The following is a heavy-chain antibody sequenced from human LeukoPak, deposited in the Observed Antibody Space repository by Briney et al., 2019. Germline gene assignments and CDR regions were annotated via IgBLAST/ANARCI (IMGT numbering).Heavy chain of an antibody. CDR3: ARAVLYDSSGQWDY. D-gene: IGHD3-22*01. CDR2: TNPNSGGT. Sequence: ASVKVSCKASGYTFTGYYMHWVRQAPGQGLEWMGRTNPNSGGTNYAQKFQGRVTMTRDTSISTAYMELSRLRSDDTAVYYCARAVLYDSSGQWDYWGQGTLVTVSS. CDR1: GYTFTGYY. J-gene: IGHJ4*02. V-gene: IGHV1-2*06.